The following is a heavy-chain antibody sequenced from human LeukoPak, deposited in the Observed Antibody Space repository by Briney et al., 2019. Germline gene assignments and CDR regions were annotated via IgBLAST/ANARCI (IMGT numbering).Heavy chain of an antibody. Sequence: GESLKISCKTSGYTFNSYWIVWVRQMPGKGLEWMGVIYPGDSDTRYSPSFQGQVTISVDKSISTAYLQWSSLKASATAIYYCARPGNYYYYMDVWGEGTMVTVSS. CDR3: ARPGNYYYYMDV. J-gene: IGHJ6*03. CDR1: GYTFNSYW. V-gene: IGHV5-51*01. CDR2: IYPGDSDT.